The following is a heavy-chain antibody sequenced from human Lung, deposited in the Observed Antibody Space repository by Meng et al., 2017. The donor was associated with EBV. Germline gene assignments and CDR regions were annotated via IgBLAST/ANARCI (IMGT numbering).Heavy chain of an antibody. V-gene: IGHV1-3*01. CDR2: INAGNGDT. J-gene: IGHJ4*02. D-gene: IGHD3-22*01. CDR3: ARFSSGYFFGY. CDR1: GYTFSNYA. Sequence: QVQLVQSGAEVKKPGAPVKVSCKASGYTFSNYAMNWVRQAPGQRLEWMGWINAGNGDTKYSQKFQGRVTITRDTSASTGYMELSSLRSEDTAVYYCARFSSGYFFGYWGQGTLVTVSS.